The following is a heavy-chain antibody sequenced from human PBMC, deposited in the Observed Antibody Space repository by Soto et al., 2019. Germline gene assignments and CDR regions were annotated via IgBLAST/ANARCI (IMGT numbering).Heavy chain of an antibody. CDR2: FRTSGDGGTT. CDR3: AKKVNSGPGSQYFDY. Sequence: GSRLSCAASGFTFSSYSMSWVRQAPGKGLEWVSGFRTSGDGGTTYYADSVKGRFTISRDNSKNMLFLQMNSLRAEDTAIYYCAKKVNSGPGSQYFDYWGQGTLVTVPQ. CDR1: GFTFSSYS. V-gene: IGHV3-23*01. D-gene: IGHD3-10*01. J-gene: IGHJ4*02.